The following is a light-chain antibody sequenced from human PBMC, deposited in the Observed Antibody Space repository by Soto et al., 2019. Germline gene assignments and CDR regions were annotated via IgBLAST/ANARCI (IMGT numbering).Light chain of an antibody. J-gene: IGLJ1*01. CDR3: AAWDDSLSGHYV. V-gene: IGLV1-47*01. CDR1: SSNIGSNY. CDR2: RNN. Sequence: QSALTQPPSVSGTPGQRVTISCSGSSSNIGSNYVYWYQQLPGTAPKVLIYRNNQRPSGVPDRFSGSKSGTSASLAISGLRSEDEADYYCAAWDDSLSGHYVFGTGTKVTVL.